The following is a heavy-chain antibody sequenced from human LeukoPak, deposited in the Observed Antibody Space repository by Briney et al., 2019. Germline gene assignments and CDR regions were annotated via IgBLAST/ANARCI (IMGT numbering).Heavy chain of an antibody. CDR2: IWYDGGNK. Sequence: PGRSLRLSCAASGFTFSSYGMHWVRQAPGKGLEWVAVIWYDGGNKYYADSVEGRFTISRDNSKNTLYLQMNSLRAEDTAVYHCARGGEDCSSTSCYGEYYFDYWGQGTLVTVSS. CDR3: ARGGEDCSSTSCYGEYYFDY. V-gene: IGHV3-33*01. CDR1: GFTFSSYG. D-gene: IGHD2-2*01. J-gene: IGHJ4*02.